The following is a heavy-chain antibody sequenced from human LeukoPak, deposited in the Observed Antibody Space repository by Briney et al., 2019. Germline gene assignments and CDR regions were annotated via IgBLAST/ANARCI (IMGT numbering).Heavy chain of an antibody. Sequence: SETLSLTCTVSGGSISSGDYYWSWIRQPPGKRLEWIGYIYYSGSTYYNPSLKSRVTISVDTSKNQFSLKLSSVTAADTAVYYCAGEGGSNWFDPWGQGTLVTVSS. CDR1: GGSISSGDYY. CDR2: IYYSGST. D-gene: IGHD3-10*01. CDR3: AGEGGSNWFDP. J-gene: IGHJ5*02. V-gene: IGHV4-30-4*08.